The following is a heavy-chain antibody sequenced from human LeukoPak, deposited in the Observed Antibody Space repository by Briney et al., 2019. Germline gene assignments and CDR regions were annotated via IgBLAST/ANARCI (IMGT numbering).Heavy chain of an antibody. CDR1: GYTFIDYY. Sequence: ASVKVSCKPSGYTFIDYYVHWVRQAPGQGLEWMGWINPNSGATNSAQNLQSRVTLTRDKSMTTAYLDLSGLTYDDTAVYYCARSRMTTLPGFDYWGQGTLVTVSS. CDR3: ARSRMTTLPGFDY. CDR2: INPNSGAT. J-gene: IGHJ4*02. V-gene: IGHV1-2*02. D-gene: IGHD1-1*01.